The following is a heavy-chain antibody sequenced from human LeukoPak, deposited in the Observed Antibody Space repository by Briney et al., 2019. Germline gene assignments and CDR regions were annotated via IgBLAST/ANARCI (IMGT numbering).Heavy chain of an antibody. CDR3: ARTTRVRWERLGPEYFQH. D-gene: IGHD1-26*01. J-gene: IGHJ1*01. V-gene: IGHV5-51*01. CDR1: GYSFTSYW. CDR2: IYPGDSDT. Sequence: GESLKISCKGSGYSFTSYWIGWVRQMPGKGLEWMGIIYPGDSDTRYSPSFQGQVTISADKSISTAYLQWSSLKASDTAMYYCARTTRVRWERLGPEYFQHWGQGTLVTVSS.